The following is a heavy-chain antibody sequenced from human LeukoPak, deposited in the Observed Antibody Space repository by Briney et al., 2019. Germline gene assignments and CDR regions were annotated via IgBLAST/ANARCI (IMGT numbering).Heavy chain of an antibody. D-gene: IGHD2-15*01. CDR2: INHSGST. V-gene: IGHV4-34*01. J-gene: IGHJ3*02. Sequence: SETLSLTCAVYGGSFGGYYWSWIRQPPGKGLEWIGEINHSGSTNYNPSLKSRVTISVDTSKNQFSLKLSSVTAADTAVYYCARGSPSRYCSGGSRYSYAFDIWGQGTMVTVSS. CDR1: GGSFGGYY. CDR3: ARGSPSRYCSGGSRYSYAFDI.